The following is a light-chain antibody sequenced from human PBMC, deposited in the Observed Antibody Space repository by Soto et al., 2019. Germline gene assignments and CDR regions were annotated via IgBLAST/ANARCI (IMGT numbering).Light chain of an antibody. CDR2: AVS. V-gene: IGLV2-14*01. J-gene: IGLJ1*01. CDR3: SSYTSDSSYV. CDR1: SSDVGLYDY. Sequence: QSVLTQPPSASGSPGQSVTISCTGTSSDVGLYDYVSWYQQHPGKAPQLMIYAVSNRPSGVSNRFSASKSGNTASLFISGLQAEDEADYYCSSYTSDSSYVFGSGTKVTVL.